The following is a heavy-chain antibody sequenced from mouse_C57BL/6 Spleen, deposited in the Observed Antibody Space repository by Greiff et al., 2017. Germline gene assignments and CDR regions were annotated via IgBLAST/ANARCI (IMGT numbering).Heavy chain of an antibody. CDR1: GFNIKDDY. CDR3: TTRGNYEGAMDY. D-gene: IGHD2-1*01. V-gene: IGHV14-4*01. CDR2: IDPENGDT. J-gene: IGHJ4*01. Sequence: VQLQQSGAELVRPGASVKLSCTASGFNIKDDYMHWVKQRTEQGLEWIGWIDPENGDTEYASKFQGKATITADTSSNTAYLQLSSLTAEDTAFYYCTTRGNYEGAMDYWGQGTSVTVSS.